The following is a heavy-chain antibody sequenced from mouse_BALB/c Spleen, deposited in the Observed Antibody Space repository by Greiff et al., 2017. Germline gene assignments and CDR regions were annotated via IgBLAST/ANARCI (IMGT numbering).Heavy chain of an antibody. J-gene: IGHJ4*01. CDR2: ISCYNGAT. CDR3: ARKKYGNYEYAMDY. D-gene: IGHD2-10*02. CDR1: GYSFTGYY. V-gene: IGHV1S34*01. Sequence: LVKTGASVKISCKASGYSFTGYYMHWVKQSHGKSLEWIGYISCYNGATSYNQKFKGKATFTVDTSSSTAYMQFNSLTSEDSAVYYCARKKYGNYEYAMDYWGQGTSVTVSS.